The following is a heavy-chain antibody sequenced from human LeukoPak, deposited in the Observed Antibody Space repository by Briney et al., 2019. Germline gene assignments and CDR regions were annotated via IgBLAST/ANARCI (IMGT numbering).Heavy chain of an antibody. V-gene: IGHV4-34*01. CDR3: ARNLLYYYDSSGYSEEDYFDY. CDR1: GGSFSGYY. D-gene: IGHD3-22*01. J-gene: IGHJ4*02. Sequence: KPSETLSLTCAVYGGSFSGYYWSWIRQPPGKGLEWIGEINHSGSTNYNPSLKSRVTISVDTSKNQFSLKLSSVTAADTAVYYCARNLLYYYDSSGYSEEDYFDYGGKGTLVTVSS. CDR2: INHSGST.